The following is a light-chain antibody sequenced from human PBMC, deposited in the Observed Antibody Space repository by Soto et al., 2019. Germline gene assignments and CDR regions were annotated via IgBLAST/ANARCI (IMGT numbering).Light chain of an antibody. V-gene: IGKV1-5*01. J-gene: IGKJ1*01. Sequence: DIQMTQSPSPLSATAGDRVTITCRASQSISSWLAWYQHKPGKAPKRLIYAASSLQSGVPSRFSGSGGGTEFTLTISSLQPDDFATYYCQQYYRQATFGQGTKVDIK. CDR1: QSISSW. CDR3: QQYYRQAT. CDR2: AAS.